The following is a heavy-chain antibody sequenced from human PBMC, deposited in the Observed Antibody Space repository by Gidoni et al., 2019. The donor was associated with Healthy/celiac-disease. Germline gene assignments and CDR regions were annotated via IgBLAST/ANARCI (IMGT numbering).Heavy chain of an antibody. D-gene: IGHD3-3*01. J-gene: IGHJ4*02. CDR2: IYYSGST. CDR3: ARRKGRNGIFGVVRGVNYFDY. V-gene: IGHV4-39*01. Sequence: QLQLQESGPGLVKPSETLSLTCSVSCGSLCSSNYYWGWIRKPPGKRLEWFGKIYYSGSTYYNPSLKSRVTISVDTSKNQLSLRLSSVTAADTAVYYCARRKGRNGIFGVVRGVNYFDYWGQGILVTV. CDR1: CGSLCSSNYY.